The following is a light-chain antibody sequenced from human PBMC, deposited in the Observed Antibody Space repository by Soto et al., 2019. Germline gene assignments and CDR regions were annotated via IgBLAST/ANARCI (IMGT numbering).Light chain of an antibody. J-gene: IGKJ3*01. Sequence: EIVLTQSPGTLSLSPGERATLSCRASQSVSSRNLAWYQQKPGQATRLLIYGASSRATDIPDRFSGSGSGTDFTLTISSLEPEDFAVYYCQQYGSSPPFTFGPGTKVHIK. CDR3: QQYGSSPPFT. CDR2: GAS. V-gene: IGKV3-20*01. CDR1: QSVSSRN.